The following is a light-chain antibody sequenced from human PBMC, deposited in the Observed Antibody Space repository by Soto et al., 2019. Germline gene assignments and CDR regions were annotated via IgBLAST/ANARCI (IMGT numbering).Light chain of an antibody. CDR1: QGIRND. Sequence: IPMTQSPSSLSSSVGDRITXTARASQGIRNDLGWYQQKPGKAPKLLIYDASYLQTGVPSRFSGSGSATDFSFTISSLQPEDFATYYCQQCDNLPLTFGPGTKVDI. CDR2: DAS. J-gene: IGKJ3*01. V-gene: IGKV1-33*01. CDR3: QQCDNLPLT.